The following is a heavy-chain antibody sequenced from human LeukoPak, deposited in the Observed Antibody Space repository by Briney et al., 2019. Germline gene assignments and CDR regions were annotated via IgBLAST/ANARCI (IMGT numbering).Heavy chain of an antibody. Sequence: GGSLRLSCAASGFTVSSNYMSWVRQAPGKGLEWVSVIYSGGNTYYADSVKGRFSISRDNSRSTLYLQMNSLRADDTAVYYCARFATAMYFDYWGQGTLVTVSS. V-gene: IGHV3-53*01. J-gene: IGHJ4*02. CDR3: ARFATAMYFDY. CDR2: IYSGGNT. D-gene: IGHD2-21*02. CDR1: GFTVSSNY.